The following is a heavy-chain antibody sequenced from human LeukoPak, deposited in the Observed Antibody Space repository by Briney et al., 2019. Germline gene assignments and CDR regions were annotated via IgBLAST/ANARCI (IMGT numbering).Heavy chain of an antibody. Sequence: SETLSLTCTVSGGSISSYYWSWIRQPPGKGLEWIGYIYYSGSTNYNSSLKSRVTISVDTSKNQFSLKLSSVTAADTAVYYCAKMTTVTLFDYWGQGTLVTVSS. CDR3: AKMTTVTLFDY. D-gene: IGHD4-17*01. J-gene: IGHJ4*02. V-gene: IGHV4-59*01. CDR1: GGSISSYY. CDR2: IYYSGST.